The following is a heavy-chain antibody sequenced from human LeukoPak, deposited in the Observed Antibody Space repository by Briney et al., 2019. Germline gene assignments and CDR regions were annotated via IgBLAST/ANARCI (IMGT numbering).Heavy chain of an antibody. CDR3: ARDSRRSYPGGFDY. D-gene: IGHD1-26*01. V-gene: IGHV3-21*01. J-gene: IGHJ4*02. Sequence: PGGSLRLSCAASGFTFSSYSMNWVRQAPGKGLEWVSSISSSSSYIYYADSVKGRFTISRDNAKNSLYLQMNSLRAEDTAVYYCARDSRRSYPGGFDYWGQGTLVTVSS. CDR2: ISSSSSYI. CDR1: GFTFSSYS.